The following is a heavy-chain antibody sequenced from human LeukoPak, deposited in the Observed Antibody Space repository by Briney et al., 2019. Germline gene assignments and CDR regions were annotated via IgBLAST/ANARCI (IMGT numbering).Heavy chain of an antibody. Sequence: GGSLRLSCAASGFTFSSYWMSWVRQAPGKGLEWVANIKQDGSEKYYVDSVKGRFTISRDNSKNTLYLQMNSLRAEDTAVYYCAKLETAFTYYYDSSGYYFDYWGQGTLVTVSS. J-gene: IGHJ4*02. D-gene: IGHD3-22*01. V-gene: IGHV3-7*03. CDR2: IKQDGSEK. CDR3: AKLETAFTYYYDSSGYYFDY. CDR1: GFTFSSYW.